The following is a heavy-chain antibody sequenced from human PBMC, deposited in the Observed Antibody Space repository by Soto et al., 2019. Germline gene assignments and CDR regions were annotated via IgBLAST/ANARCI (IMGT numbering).Heavy chain of an antibody. Sequence: GGSLRLSCAASGFTFSSYAMGWVRQAPGKGLEWVSAISGSGGSTYYADSVKGRFTISRDNSKNTLYLQMNSLRAEDTAVYYCAKARTDSSGWYLRADYYYYGMDVWGQGTTVTVSS. J-gene: IGHJ6*02. CDR2: ISGSGGST. V-gene: IGHV3-23*01. CDR3: AKARTDSSGWYLRADYYYYGMDV. D-gene: IGHD6-19*01. CDR1: GFTFSSYA.